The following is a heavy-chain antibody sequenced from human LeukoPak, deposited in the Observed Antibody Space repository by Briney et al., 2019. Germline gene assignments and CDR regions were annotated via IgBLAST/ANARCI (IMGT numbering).Heavy chain of an antibody. CDR3: ARGQNYDFWSGYFGVASFYYYGMDV. V-gene: IGHV4-34*01. D-gene: IGHD3-3*01. CDR1: GGSFSGYY. CDR2: INHSGST. Sequence: ETLSLTCAVYGGSFSGYYWSWIRQPPGKGLEWIGEINHSGSTNYNPSLKSRVTISVDTSKNQFSLKLSSVTAADTAVYYCARGQNYDFWSGYFGVASFYYYGMDVWGQGTTVTVSS. J-gene: IGHJ6*02.